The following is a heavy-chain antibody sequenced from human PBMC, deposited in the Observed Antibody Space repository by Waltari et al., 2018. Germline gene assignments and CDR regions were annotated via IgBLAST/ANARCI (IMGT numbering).Heavy chain of an antibody. CDR1: GFTFSNYW. CDR3: TRTRYCSTTSCQVDWFDP. V-gene: IGHV3-74*01. CDR2: INADGGST. D-gene: IGHD2-2*01. J-gene: IGHJ5*02. Sequence: EVQLVESGGGLVQPGGSLRLSCAASGFTFSNYWMHWVRQAPGKGLVWVSRINADGGSTSYADSVKGRFTISRDNAYNALYLQMNSLRAEDTAVYYCTRTRYCSTTSCQVDWFDPWGLGTLVTVSS.